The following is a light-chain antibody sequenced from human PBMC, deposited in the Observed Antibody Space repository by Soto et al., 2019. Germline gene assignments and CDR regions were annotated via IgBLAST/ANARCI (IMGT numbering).Light chain of an antibody. CDR2: GAS. CDR1: QSVSSSY. Sequence: VLTQSPRTLSLSPRERXNVSWRASQSVSSSYLAWYQQKPGQAPRLLIYGASSRATGIPDRFSGSGSGTDFTLTISRLEPEDFAVYYCQQYGSSPLFGQGTRLETK. J-gene: IGKJ5*01. CDR3: QQYGSSPL. V-gene: IGKV3-20*01.